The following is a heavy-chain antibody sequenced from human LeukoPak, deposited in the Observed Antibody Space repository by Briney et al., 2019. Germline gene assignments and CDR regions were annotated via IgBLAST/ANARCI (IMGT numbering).Heavy chain of an antibody. Sequence: SETLSLTCTVSGGSISSDNYYWGWIRQPPGKGLEWIGSIYYSGSAYYNPSLKSRVTISVDTSKNQFSLKLSSVTAADTAMYYCARQGYCSGGSCYHLFDYWGQGTLVTVSS. CDR3: ARQGYCSGGSCYHLFDY. V-gene: IGHV4-39*01. CDR2: IYYSGSA. CDR1: GGSISSDNYY. D-gene: IGHD2-15*01. J-gene: IGHJ4*02.